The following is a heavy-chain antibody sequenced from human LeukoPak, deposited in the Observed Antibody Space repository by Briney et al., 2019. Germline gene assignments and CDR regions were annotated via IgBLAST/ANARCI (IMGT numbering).Heavy chain of an antibody. CDR1: GFTFSRSA. V-gene: IGHV3-30*03. J-gene: IGHJ4*02. D-gene: IGHD6-13*01. CDR2: ISYDGSNK. Sequence: GGSLRLSCAASGFTFSRSAMTWVRQAPGKGLEWVTFISYDGSNKYYADSVKGRFTISRDNSKNTLFLQMNSLRAEDTAVYYCARQHTAATAFDYWGQGTLVTVSS. CDR3: ARQHTAATAFDY.